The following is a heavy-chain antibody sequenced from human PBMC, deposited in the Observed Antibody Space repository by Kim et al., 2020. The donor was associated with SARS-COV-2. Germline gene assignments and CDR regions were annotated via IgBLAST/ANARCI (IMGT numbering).Heavy chain of an antibody. D-gene: IGHD6-13*01. Sequence: SQTLSLTCAISGDSVSSNSAAWNWIRQSPSRGLEWLGRTYYRSKWYNDYAVSVKSRITINPDTSKNQFSLQLNSVTPEDTAVYYCARDTGSGSSWYAGEYYYYYGMDVWGQGTTVTVSS. CDR3: ARDTGSGSSWYAGEYYYYYGMDV. CDR2: TYYRSKWYN. CDR1: GDSVSSNSAA. V-gene: IGHV6-1*01. J-gene: IGHJ6*02.